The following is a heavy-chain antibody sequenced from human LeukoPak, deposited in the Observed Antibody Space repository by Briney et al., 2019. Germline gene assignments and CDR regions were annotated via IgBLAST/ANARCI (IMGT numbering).Heavy chain of an antibody. CDR2: INPEATTT. D-gene: IGHD2-15*01. CDR3: TRGGCEPFDY. V-gene: IGHV3-74*01. Sequence: GGSLRLSCAASRFSLSTFWMHWVRHAPGKGLVWVSRINPEATTTTYADSVKGRFTISRDNAKNTVFLQMESLRAEDTAVYYCTRGGCEPFDYWGQGALVTVSS. CDR1: RFSLSTFW. J-gene: IGHJ4*02.